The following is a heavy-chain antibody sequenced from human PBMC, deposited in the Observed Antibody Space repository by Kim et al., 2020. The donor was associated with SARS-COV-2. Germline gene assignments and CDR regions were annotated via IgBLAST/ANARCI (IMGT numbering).Heavy chain of an antibody. D-gene: IGHD3-16*02. J-gene: IGHJ4*02. CDR3: ARDSDYRFDL. CDR2: T. Sequence: TKYAQKFQDRVTLTKDTSTSTAYMELRSLISDDTAVYFCARDSDYRFDLWGQGTLVTVSS. V-gene: IGHV1-18*01.